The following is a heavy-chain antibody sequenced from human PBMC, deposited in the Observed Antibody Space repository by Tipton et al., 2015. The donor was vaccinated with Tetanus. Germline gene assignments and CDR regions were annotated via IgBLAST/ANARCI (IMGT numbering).Heavy chain of an antibody. V-gene: IGHV4-61*08. CDR1: GGSLRGGDHN. CDR2: VSYSGRT. Sequence: TLSLTCSVSGGSLRGGDHNWSWIRQAPGKGLEWLAYVSYSGRTNSNYPLKSRITRSQDKSKNQFSLNLASVTAADTAVYFCARVLRYSTRGGWDDAFDIWGQGTMVTVSS. CDR3: ARVLRYSTRGGWDDAFDI. D-gene: IGHD2-8*02. J-gene: IGHJ3*02.